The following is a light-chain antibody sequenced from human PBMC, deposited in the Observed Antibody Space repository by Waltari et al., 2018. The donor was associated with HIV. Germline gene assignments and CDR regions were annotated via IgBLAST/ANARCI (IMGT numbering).Light chain of an antibody. Sequence: VLTQSASPSWTPGNRLTLSSPGSHSSTRMSWVPWYQQDPGTAPKLLIHRKDQGPSWVPDRVSGSRSGTSASLAISGLGSEDEADYYCAAWDDSLSDYVFGSGTTLTVL. CDR3: AAWDDSLSDYV. CDR1: HSSTRMSW. CDR2: RKD. J-gene: IGLJ1*01. V-gene: IGLV1-47*01.